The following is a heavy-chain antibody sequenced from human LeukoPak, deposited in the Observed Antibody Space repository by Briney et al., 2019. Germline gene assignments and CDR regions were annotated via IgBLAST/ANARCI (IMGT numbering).Heavy chain of an antibody. Sequence: SETLSLTCTVSGGSISSYYWSWIRQPAGKGLGWIGRIYTSGSTNYNPSLKSRVTMSVDTSKNQFSLELSSVTAADTAVYYCARVVVTGGWFDPWGQGTLVTVSS. V-gene: IGHV4-4*07. CDR3: ARVVVTGGWFDP. J-gene: IGHJ5*02. D-gene: IGHD2-21*02. CDR1: GGSISSYY. CDR2: IYTSGST.